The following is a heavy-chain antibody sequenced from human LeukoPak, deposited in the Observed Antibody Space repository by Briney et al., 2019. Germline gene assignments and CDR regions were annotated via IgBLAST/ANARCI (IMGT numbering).Heavy chain of an antibody. V-gene: IGHV4-4*07. D-gene: IGHD2-2*01. CDR3: ARDIVVPAASNWFDP. CDR2: IYTSGST. Sequence: SETLSVTPADSVGSIISYYWSWIWQRAGKGLEWSGRIYTSGSTNYNPSLKSRVTMSVDTSKNQFSLKLSSVTAADTAVYYCARDIVVPAASNWFDPWGQGTLVTVSS. CDR1: VGSIISYY. J-gene: IGHJ5*02.